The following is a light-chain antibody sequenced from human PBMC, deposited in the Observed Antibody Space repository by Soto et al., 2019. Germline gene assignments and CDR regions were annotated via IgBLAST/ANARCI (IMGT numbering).Light chain of an antibody. V-gene: IGKV3-20*01. J-gene: IGKJ1*01. CDR1: QSVGSTY. CDR3: QPYLESPWT. CDR2: GTS. Sequence: EIVLTQSPGTLSLSPGERATLSCRTSQSVGSTYLAWYQQHPGQAPRLLIYGTSYTATGVPDRFRGSGSGTDFTLTISGLEPEDFAVYFCQPYLESPWTFGQGTKVEAK.